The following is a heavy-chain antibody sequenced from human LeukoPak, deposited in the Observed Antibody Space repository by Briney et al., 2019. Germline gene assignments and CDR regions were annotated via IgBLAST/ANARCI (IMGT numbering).Heavy chain of an antibody. CDR1: GFIFSSYG. CDR2: IWYDGSNK. Sequence: GGSLRLSCAASGFIFSSYGMHWVRQAPGKGLEWVAVIWYDGSNKYYADSVKGRFTISRDNSKNTLYLQMNSLRAEDTAVYYCARARNFWSGYSYNWFDPWGQGTLVTVSS. J-gene: IGHJ5*02. CDR3: ARARNFWSGYSYNWFDP. V-gene: IGHV3-33*01. D-gene: IGHD3-3*01.